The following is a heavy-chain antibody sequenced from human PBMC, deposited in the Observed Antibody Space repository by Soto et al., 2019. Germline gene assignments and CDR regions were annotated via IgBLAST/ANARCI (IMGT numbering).Heavy chain of an antibody. CDR2: IYYSGST. Sequence: SETLSLTCTVSGGSISSYYWSWIRQPPGKGLEWIGYIYYSGSTNYNPSLKSRVTISVGTSKNQFSLKLSSVTAADTAVYYCARGDYYDSSGYLYWGQGTLVTVSS. CDR1: GGSISSYY. J-gene: IGHJ4*02. D-gene: IGHD3-22*01. V-gene: IGHV4-59*01. CDR3: ARGDYYDSSGYLY.